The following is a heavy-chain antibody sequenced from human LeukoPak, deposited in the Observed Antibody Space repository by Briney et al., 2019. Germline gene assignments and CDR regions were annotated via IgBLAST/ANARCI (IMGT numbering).Heavy chain of an antibody. Sequence: SETLSLTCAVYGGSFSGYYWSWIRQPPGKGLEWIGEINHSGSTNYNPSLKSRVTISVDTSKNQFSLKLSSVTAADTAVYYCARGGEEAAAAGTNCFDYWGQGTLVTASS. D-gene: IGHD6-13*01. CDR3: ARGGEEAAAAGTNCFDY. CDR2: INHSGST. J-gene: IGHJ4*02. CDR1: GGSFSGYY. V-gene: IGHV4-34*01.